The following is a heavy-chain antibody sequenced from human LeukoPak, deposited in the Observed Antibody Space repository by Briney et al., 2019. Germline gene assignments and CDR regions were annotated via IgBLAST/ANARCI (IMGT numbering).Heavy chain of an antibody. J-gene: IGHJ4*02. V-gene: IGHV3-21*01. D-gene: IGHD3-22*01. CDR1: VVTFSIDG. CDR3: ARDLRSSGYYAFDY. Sequence: GGSLRLSCAASVVTFSIDGMNWVRQAPGKGLEWVSFISSSSSYIYYADSVKGRFTISRDNAKNSLYLQMNSLRAEDTAVYYCARDLRSSGYYAFDYWGQGTLVTVSS. CDR2: ISSSSSYI.